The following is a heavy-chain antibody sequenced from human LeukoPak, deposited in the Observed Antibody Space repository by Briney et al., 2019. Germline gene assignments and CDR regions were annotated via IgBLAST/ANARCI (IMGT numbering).Heavy chain of an antibody. CDR3: ARHAYSSSREYFQH. V-gene: IGHV4-39*01. CDR2: IYYSGST. J-gene: IGHJ1*01. Sequence: PSETLSLTCTVSGGSISSSSYYWGWIRQPPGKGLEWIGRIYYSGSTYYNPSLKSRVTISVDTSKNQFSLKLSSVTAADTAVYYCARHAYSSSREYFQHWGQGTLVTVSS. D-gene: IGHD6-13*01. CDR1: GGSISSSSYY.